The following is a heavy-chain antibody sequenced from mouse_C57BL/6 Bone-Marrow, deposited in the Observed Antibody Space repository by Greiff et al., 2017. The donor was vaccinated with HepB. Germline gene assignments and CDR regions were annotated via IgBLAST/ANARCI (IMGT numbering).Heavy chain of an antibody. CDR2: IYPGSGST. D-gene: IGHD4-1*02. Sequence: VQLQQSGAELVKPGASVKMSCKASGYTFTSYWITWVKQRPGQGLEWIGDIYPGSGSTNYNEKFKSKATLTVDTSSSTAYMQLSSLTSEDSAVYYCARGVPNWDDYAMDYWGQGTSVTVSS. J-gene: IGHJ4*01. CDR3: ARGVPNWDDYAMDY. CDR1: GYTFTSYW. V-gene: IGHV1-55*01.